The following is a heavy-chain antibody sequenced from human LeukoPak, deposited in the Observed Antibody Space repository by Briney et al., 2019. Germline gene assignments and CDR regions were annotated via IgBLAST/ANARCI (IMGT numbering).Heavy chain of an antibody. CDR2: IYYSGST. J-gene: IGHJ6*02. CDR3: ARALGYCSGGSCYLPMSMDV. V-gene: IGHV4-59*01. D-gene: IGHD2-15*01. Sequence: SETLSLTCTVSGGSISSYYWSWIRQPPGKGLEWIGYIYYSGSTNYNPSLKSRVTISVDTSKNQFSLKLSSVTAADTAVYYCARALGYCSGGSCYLPMSMDVWGQGTTVTVSS. CDR1: GGSISSYY.